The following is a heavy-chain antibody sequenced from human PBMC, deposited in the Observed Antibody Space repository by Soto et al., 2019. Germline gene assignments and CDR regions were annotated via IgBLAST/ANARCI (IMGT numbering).Heavy chain of an antibody. CDR3: ARHGSSKSLSIWFDP. D-gene: IGHD4-4*01. J-gene: IGHJ5*02. CDR1: GYTFTSYG. Sequence: GASVKVSCKASGYTFTSYGISWVRQAPGQGLEWMGWISAYNGNTNYAQKLQGRVTMTTDTSTSTAYMELRSLRSDDTAVYYCARHGSSKSLSIWFDPWGQGTLVTVPS. CDR2: ISAYNGNT. V-gene: IGHV1-18*01.